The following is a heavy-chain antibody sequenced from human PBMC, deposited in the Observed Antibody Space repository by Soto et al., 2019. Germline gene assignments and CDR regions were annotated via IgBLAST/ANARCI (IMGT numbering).Heavy chain of an antibody. CDR1: GYTFTGYY. J-gene: IGHJ4*02. Sequence: GASVKVSCKASGYTFTGYYMHWVRQAPGQGLEWMGWINPNSGGTNYAQKFQGRVTMTRDASISTAYMELSRLRSDDTAVYYCARDQSEYSYDSSGSSGYWGQGTLVTVSS. V-gene: IGHV1-2*02. D-gene: IGHD3-22*01. CDR2: INPNSGGT. CDR3: ARDQSEYSYDSSGSSGY.